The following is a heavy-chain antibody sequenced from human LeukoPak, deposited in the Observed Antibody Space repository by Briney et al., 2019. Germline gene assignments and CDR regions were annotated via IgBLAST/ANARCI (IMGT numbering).Heavy chain of an antibody. Sequence: SVKVSCKASGGTFSSYAISWVRQAPGQGLEWMGGIIPIFGTANYAQKFQGRVTITADESTSTAYMELSSLRSEDTAVYYCARAPRVTVAYYYYCMDVWGKGTTVTVSS. D-gene: IGHD4-11*01. CDR3: ARAPRVTVAYYYYCMDV. V-gene: IGHV1-69*13. CDR2: IIPIFGTA. CDR1: GGTFSSYA. J-gene: IGHJ6*03.